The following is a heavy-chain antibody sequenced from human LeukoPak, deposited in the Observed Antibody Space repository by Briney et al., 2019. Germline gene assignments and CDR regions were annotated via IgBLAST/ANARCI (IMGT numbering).Heavy chain of an antibody. Sequence: GGSLRLSCAASGFTFRSYAMSWVRQAPGKGLVWVSRINSDGSSTSYADSVKGRFTISRDNAKNTLYLQMNSLRAEDTAVYYCARGLGINWFDPWGQGTLVTVSS. CDR2: INSDGSST. CDR3: ARGLGINWFDP. D-gene: IGHD7-27*01. CDR1: GFTFRSYA. V-gene: IGHV3-74*01. J-gene: IGHJ5*02.